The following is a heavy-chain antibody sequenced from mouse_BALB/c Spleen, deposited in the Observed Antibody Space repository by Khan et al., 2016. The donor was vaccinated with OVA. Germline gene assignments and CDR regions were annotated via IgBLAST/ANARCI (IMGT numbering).Heavy chain of an antibody. CDR3: ARLEDI. CDR1: GFSLTSYG. Sequence: QVQLKQSGPGLVAPSQSLSITCTVSGFSLTSYGVHWVRQPPGTGLEWLGVIWAGGSTNYNSTLMSRLSISTENSKSKVFLKMNSMQNDATAMYYCARLEDIWCQGTALTVSS. J-gene: IGHJ2*01. CDR2: IWAGGST. V-gene: IGHV2-9*02. D-gene: IGHD1-3*01.